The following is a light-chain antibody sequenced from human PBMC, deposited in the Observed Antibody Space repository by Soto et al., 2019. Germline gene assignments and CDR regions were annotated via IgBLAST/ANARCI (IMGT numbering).Light chain of an antibody. CDR2: DAS. J-gene: IGKJ1*01. Sequence: IQITQCPSTLSASVGDRVTINFRASQSISSWLAWYQQKPGKAPKLLIYDASSLESGVPSRFSGSGSGTEFTLTIRSLQPDDFATYYCQQYNSNQWTFGQGTKVDIK. CDR1: QSISSW. V-gene: IGKV1-5*01. CDR3: QQYNSNQWT.